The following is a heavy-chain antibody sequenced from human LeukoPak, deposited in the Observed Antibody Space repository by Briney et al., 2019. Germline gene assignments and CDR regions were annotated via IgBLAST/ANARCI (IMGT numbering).Heavy chain of an antibody. D-gene: IGHD5-24*01. CDR2: INPSGGST. CDR3: ASGYNRDY. CDR1: GYTFTNYY. Sequence: EASVKVSCXASGYTFTNYYMHWVRQAPRQGLEWMGIINPSGGSTSYAQMFQGRVTMTRDTSTSTVYMYLSSLRSEDTAVYFCASGYNRDYWGQGTLVTVSS. J-gene: IGHJ4*02. V-gene: IGHV1-46*03.